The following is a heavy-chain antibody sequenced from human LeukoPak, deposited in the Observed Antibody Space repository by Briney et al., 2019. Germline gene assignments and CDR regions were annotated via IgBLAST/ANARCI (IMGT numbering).Heavy chain of an antibody. D-gene: IGHD2-2*01. V-gene: IGHV3-23*01. CDR3: AKDLGGYCSSTTCPKGP. CDR1: GFTFSSYA. J-gene: IGHJ5*02. Sequence: GGSLRLSCAASGFTFSSYAMSWVRQAPGKGLEWVSAISGSGGSTYYADSVKGRFTISRDNSKNTLYLQMNSLRAEDTAVYYCAKDLGGYCSSTTCPKGPWGQGTLVSVSS. CDR2: ISGSGGST.